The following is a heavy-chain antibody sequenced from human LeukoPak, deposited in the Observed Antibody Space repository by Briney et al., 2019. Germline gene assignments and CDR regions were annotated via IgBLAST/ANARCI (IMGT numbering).Heavy chain of an antibody. CDR3: ARHGYGDYLAPDC. J-gene: IGHJ4*02. CDR2: IYYSGST. CDR1: GGSISSYY. Sequence: SETLSLTCTVSGGSISSYYWSWIRQPPGKGLEWIGYIYYSGSTNYNPSLKSRVTISVDTSKNQFSLKLSSVTAADTAVYYCARHGYGDYLAPDCWGQGTLVTVSS. D-gene: IGHD4-17*01. V-gene: IGHV4-59*08.